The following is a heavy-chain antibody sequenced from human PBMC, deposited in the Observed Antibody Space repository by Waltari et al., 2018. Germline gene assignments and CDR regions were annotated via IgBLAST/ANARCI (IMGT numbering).Heavy chain of an antibody. D-gene: IGHD1-26*01. V-gene: IGHV1-8*03. CDR3: ARTPYSGSTYGMDV. Sequence: QVQLVQSGAEVKKPGASVKVSCKASGYTFTSYDINWVRQATGQGLEWMGWMNPNSGNTGYGQKCQGRVTITRNTSISTAYMELSSLRSEDTAVYYCARTPYSGSTYGMDVWGQGTTVTVSS. CDR2: MNPNSGNT. J-gene: IGHJ6*02. CDR1: GYTFTSYD.